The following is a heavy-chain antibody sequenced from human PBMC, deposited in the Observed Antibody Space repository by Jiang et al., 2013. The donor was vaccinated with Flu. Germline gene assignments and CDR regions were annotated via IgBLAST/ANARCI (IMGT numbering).Heavy chain of an antibody. J-gene: IGHJ4*02. CDR3: ARDPVIGAVADFDY. CDR1: GFTFSSYD. V-gene: IGHV3-13*01. D-gene: IGHD6-19*01. Sequence: VQLVESGGGLVQPGGSLRLSCAASGFTFSSYDMHWVRQATGKGLEWVSAIGTAGDTYYPGSVKGRFTISRENAKNSLYLQMNSLRAGDTAVYYCARDPVIGAVADFDYWGQGTLVTVSS. CDR2: IGTAGDT.